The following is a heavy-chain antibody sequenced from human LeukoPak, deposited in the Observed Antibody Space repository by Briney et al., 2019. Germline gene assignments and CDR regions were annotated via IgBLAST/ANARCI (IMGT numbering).Heavy chain of an antibody. CDR3: AKLMDNNYDGSAFDY. J-gene: IGHJ4*02. V-gene: IGHV1-3*01. Sequence: ASVKVSCKASGYTFTNYAMHWLRQAPGQRLEWMGWIHAGNGNTKYSQKFQGRVTITRDISASTAYVELRSLTSDDTALYYCAKLMDNNYDGSAFDYWGQGTLVTVSS. CDR2: IHAGNGNT. CDR1: GYTFTNYA. D-gene: IGHD3-22*01.